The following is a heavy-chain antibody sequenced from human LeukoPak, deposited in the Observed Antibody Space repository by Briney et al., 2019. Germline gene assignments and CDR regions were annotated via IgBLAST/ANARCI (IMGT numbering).Heavy chain of an antibody. CDR3: ARDPTVKQWLAVDY. Sequence: GGSLRPSCAASGFTFSSSAMSWVRQAPGKGLEWVAAISDTGRLSYCADSVNGRFTISRDNSKNTLSLQMNSLRAEDTAVYYCARDPTVKQWLAVDYWGQGTLVTVSS. J-gene: IGHJ4*02. V-gene: IGHV3-23*01. CDR2: ISDTGRLS. D-gene: IGHD6-19*01. CDR1: GFTFSSSA.